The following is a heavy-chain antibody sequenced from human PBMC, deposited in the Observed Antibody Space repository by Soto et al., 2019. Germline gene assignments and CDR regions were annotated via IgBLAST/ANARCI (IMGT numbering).Heavy chain of an antibody. CDR3: ARQNAMDV. Sequence: ESGGGLVQPGGSLRLSCAASGFTFSSYWMTWVRQAPGKGLEWVANINQAGSQTYYVGSVKGRFTISRDDAKSSLYLQMNSLRVEDTAVYYCARQNAMDVWGQGTTVTVSS. CDR2: INQAGSQT. CDR1: GFTFSSYW. J-gene: IGHJ6*02. V-gene: IGHV3-7*01.